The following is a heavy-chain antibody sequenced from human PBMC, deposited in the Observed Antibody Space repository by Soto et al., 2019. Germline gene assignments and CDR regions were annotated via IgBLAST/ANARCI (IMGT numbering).Heavy chain of an antibody. CDR2: ISYDGSNE. Sequence: QVPLVESGGGVVQPGRSLRLSCAASEFTFSSYAMHWVRQAPGKGLEWVAVISYDGSNEPYADSVKGRFTISRDNSKNTLYLQMNSLRAEDTAVYYCAPGYFDYWGQGTLVTVSS. J-gene: IGHJ4*02. CDR3: APGYFDY. CDR1: EFTFSSYA. V-gene: IGHV3-30-3*01.